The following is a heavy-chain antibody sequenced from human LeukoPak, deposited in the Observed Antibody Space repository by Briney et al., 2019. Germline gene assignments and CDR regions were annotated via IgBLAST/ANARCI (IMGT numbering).Heavy chain of an antibody. D-gene: IGHD3-9*01. CDR1: GGSISSSDYY. CDR3: ARGFDAHSAFDI. Sequence: SETLSLTCTVSGGSISSSDYYWSWIRQPPGKGLEWIGYIYYSGSTSYNPSLKSRVTISVDTSKNQFSLKLTSVTAADTAAYYCARGFDAHSAFDIWGQGTMVTVSS. J-gene: IGHJ3*02. V-gene: IGHV4-30-4*01. CDR2: IYYSGST.